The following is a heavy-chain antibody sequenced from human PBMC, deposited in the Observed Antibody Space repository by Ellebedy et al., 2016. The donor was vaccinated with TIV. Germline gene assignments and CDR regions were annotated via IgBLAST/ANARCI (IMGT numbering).Heavy chain of an antibody. CDR3: AREIGAGPVVFQY. D-gene: IGHD6-19*01. J-gene: IGHJ1*01. Sequence: AASVKVSCKASGYSFTSYGISWVRQAPGQGLEWMGWINATNGNTNIAQKFQGRVTMTTDTSTNTAYMEVRRLRSDDTAVYYCAREIGAGPVVFQYWGQGTMVIVSS. CDR2: INATNGNT. CDR1: GYSFTSYG. V-gene: IGHV1-18*04.